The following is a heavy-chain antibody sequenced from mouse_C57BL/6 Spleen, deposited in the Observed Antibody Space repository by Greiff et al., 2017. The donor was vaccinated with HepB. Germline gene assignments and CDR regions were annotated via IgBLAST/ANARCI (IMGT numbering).Heavy chain of an antibody. CDR1: GFNIKNTY. V-gene: IGHV14-3*01. Sequence: VHVKQSVAELVRPGASVKLSCTASGFNIKNTYMHWVKQRPEQGLEWIGRIDPANGNTKYAPKFQGKATITADTSSNTAYLQLSSLTSEDTAIYYCARSEVFYGSSLDYWGQGTTLTVSS. J-gene: IGHJ2*01. CDR3: ARSEVFYGSSLDY. D-gene: IGHD1-1*01. CDR2: IDPANGNT.